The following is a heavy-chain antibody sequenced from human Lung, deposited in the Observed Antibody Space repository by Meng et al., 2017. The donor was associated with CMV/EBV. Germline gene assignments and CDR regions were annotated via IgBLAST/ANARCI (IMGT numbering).Heavy chain of an antibody. CDR3: AKATVSAAGFPHMDV. Sequence: SXAASGFTFDDHAMHWVRQAPGKGLEWISLISWDGGSTYYADSVKGRFTTSRDNSENSLYLQINSLGVEDTAVYYCAKATVSAAGFPHMDVWGQGTTVXVSS. CDR2: ISWDGGST. D-gene: IGHD6-13*01. CDR1: GFTFDDHA. V-gene: IGHV3-43D*03. J-gene: IGHJ6*02.